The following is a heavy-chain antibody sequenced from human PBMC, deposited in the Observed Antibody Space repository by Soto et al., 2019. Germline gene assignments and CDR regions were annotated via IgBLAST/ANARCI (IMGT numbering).Heavy chain of an antibody. Sequence: EVQLWESGGALVQPGGSLRLSCVASGFTFSSYVMSWVRQAPGKGLEWVSDISGDGGGAYYSDSVKGRFTISRDNSKNTLYLQMNSLRAEDTAMYYCAKEGIAARNRGYIYKDVWGKGTTFTVSS. V-gene: IGHV3-23*01. J-gene: IGHJ6*03. CDR2: ISGDGGGA. CDR1: GFTFSSYV. CDR3: AKEGIAARNRGYIYKDV. D-gene: IGHD6-6*01.